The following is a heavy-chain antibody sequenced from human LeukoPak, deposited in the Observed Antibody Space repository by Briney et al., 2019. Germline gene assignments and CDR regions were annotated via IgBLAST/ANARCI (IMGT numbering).Heavy chain of an antibody. D-gene: IGHD4-17*01. CDR1: GGSIIGHW. V-gene: IGHV4-59*08. Sequence: SETLSLTCSVSGGSIIGHWWSWIRQPPGKGLEWIGDVFYSGSNNYNPSLKSRLTISLDTSKNQFSLNLRSVTATDTAMYYCARRNTADASIDFWGQGTLVTASS. CDR3: ARRNTADASIDF. CDR2: VFYSGSN. J-gene: IGHJ4*02.